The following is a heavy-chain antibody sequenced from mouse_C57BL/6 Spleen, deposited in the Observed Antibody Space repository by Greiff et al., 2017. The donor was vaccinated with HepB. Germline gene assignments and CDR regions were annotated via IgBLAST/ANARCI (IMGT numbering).Heavy chain of an antibody. CDR2: ILLGGGST. CDR3: ARRALWAFDY. CDR1: GYTFTGYW. V-gene: IGHV1-9*01. J-gene: IGHJ2*01. D-gene: IGHD6-1*01. Sequence: VQLVESGAELMKPGASVKLSCKATGYTFTGYWIEWVKQRPGHGLEWIGEILLGGGSTNYNEKFKGKATFTADTSSTTAYMQLSSLTTEDSAIYYCARRALWAFDYWGQGTTLTVSS.